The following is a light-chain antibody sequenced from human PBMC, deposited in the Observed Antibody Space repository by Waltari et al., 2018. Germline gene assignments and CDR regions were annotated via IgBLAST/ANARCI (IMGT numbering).Light chain of an antibody. CDR3: FSYADGRSLV. CDR2: EGT. Sequence: QSALTQPASVSGSPVQSIPIPCTATSTDLVSSTLVSRYQHHPDNAPKLLIYEGTERPSGISHRFSGSKSGNTASLTISKLQAEDEADYYCFSYADGRSLVFGGGTKLTVL. J-gene: IGLJ2*01. CDR1: STDLVSSTL. V-gene: IGLV2-23*01.